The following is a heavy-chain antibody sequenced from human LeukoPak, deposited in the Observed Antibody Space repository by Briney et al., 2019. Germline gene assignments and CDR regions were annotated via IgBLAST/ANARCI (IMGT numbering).Heavy chain of an antibody. V-gene: IGHV3-21*01. D-gene: IGHD3-3*01. CDR3: ARDEAIFGVVDNFDY. CDR1: GFTFSSYI. Sequence: GGSLRLSCAASGFTFSSYIMNWVRQVPGKGLEWVSSISSSSSYIYYADSVKGRFTISRDNAKNSLYLQMNSLRAEDTAVYYCARDEAIFGVVDNFDYWGQGTLVTVSS. CDR2: ISSSSSYI. J-gene: IGHJ4*02.